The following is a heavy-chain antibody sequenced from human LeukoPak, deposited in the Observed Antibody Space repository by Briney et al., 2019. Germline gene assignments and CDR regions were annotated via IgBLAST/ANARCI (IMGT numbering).Heavy chain of an antibody. CDR1: GYTFTSYY. CDR2: INPSGGST. Sequence: ASVKVSCKASGYTFTSYYMHWVRQAPGQALEWMGIINPSGGSTSYAQKFQGRVTMTRDTSTSTVYMELSSLRSEDTAVYYCARGPSYDYVWGSYRNWGDYYYGMDVWGKGTTVTVSS. D-gene: IGHD3-16*02. CDR3: ARGPSYDYVWGSYRNWGDYYYGMDV. V-gene: IGHV1-46*01. J-gene: IGHJ6*04.